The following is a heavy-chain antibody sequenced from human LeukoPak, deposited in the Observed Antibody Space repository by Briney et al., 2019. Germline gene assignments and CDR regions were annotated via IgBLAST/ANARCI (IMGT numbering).Heavy chain of an antibody. J-gene: IGHJ4*02. D-gene: IGHD2-15*01. V-gene: IGHV1-69*05. Sequence: SSVKVSCKASGGTFSSYAISWVRQAPGQGLEWMGRIIPIFGTANYAQKFQGRVTITTDESTSTAYMELSSLRSEDTAVYYCARGYCSGGSCYSGHFDYWGQGTLVTVSS. CDR1: GGTFSSYA. CDR2: IIPIFGTA. CDR3: ARGYCSGGSCYSGHFDY.